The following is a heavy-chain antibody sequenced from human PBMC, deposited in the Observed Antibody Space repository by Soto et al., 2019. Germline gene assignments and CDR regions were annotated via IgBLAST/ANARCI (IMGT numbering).Heavy chain of an antibody. CDR3: ARDLTMVRGVIVPGFIWFDP. CDR1: GGTFSSYA. D-gene: IGHD3-10*01. V-gene: IGHV1-69*13. J-gene: IGHJ5*02. CDR2: IIPIFGTA. Sequence: RASVKVSCKASGGTFSSYAISWVRQAPGQGLEWMGRIIPIFGTANYAQKFQGRVTMTADESTSTAYMELSSLRSEDTAVYYCARDLTMVRGVIVPGFIWFDPWGQGTLVTVSS.